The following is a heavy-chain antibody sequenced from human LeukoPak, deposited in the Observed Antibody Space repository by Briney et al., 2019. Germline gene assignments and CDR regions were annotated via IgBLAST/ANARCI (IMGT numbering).Heavy chain of an antibody. Sequence: PGRSLRLSCAASGFPFHDYAMHWVRQAPGKGLEWVSGISWYSGSIGYADSVKGRFTISRDNAKNSWYLQMNSLRAEDTALYYCAKDMGVEMATPDYWGQGTLVTVSS. J-gene: IGHJ4*02. CDR3: AKDMGVEMATPDY. CDR2: ISWYSGSI. CDR1: GFPFHDYA. D-gene: IGHD5-24*01. V-gene: IGHV3-9*01.